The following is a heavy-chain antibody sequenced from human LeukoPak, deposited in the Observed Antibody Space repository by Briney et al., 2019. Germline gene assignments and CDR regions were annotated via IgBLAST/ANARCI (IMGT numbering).Heavy chain of an antibody. CDR3: AKGATMVRGVIINYYYMDV. Sequence: GGLRLSCAASGFTFSSYAMNWVRQAPGKGLEWVSAISGSGGSTYYADSVKGRFTISRDNSKNTLYLQMNSLRAEDTAVYYCAKGATMVRGVIINYYYMDVWGKGTTVTISS. CDR2: ISGSGGST. D-gene: IGHD3-10*01. J-gene: IGHJ6*03. CDR1: GFTFSSYA. V-gene: IGHV3-23*01.